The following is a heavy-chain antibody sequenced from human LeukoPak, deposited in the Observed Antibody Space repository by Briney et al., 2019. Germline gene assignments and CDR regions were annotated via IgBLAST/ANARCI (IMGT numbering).Heavy chain of an antibody. J-gene: IGHJ4*02. Sequence: ASVKVSCKASGYTFTGYYMHWVRQAPGQGLEWMGWINPNSGGTNYAQKFQGRVTMTRDTSISTAYMELSRLRSDDTAVYYRARWRRCSGGSCYPSNWGQGTLVTVSS. CDR3: ARWRRCSGGSCYPSN. V-gene: IGHV1-2*02. CDR2: INPNSGGT. CDR1: GYTFTGYY. D-gene: IGHD2-15*01.